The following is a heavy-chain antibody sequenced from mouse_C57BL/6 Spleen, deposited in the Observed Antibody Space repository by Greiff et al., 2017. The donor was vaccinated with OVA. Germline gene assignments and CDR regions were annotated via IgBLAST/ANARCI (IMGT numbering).Heavy chain of an antibody. D-gene: IGHD2-5*01. Sequence: VQLQQSGPALVKPGASVKIPCKASGYTFTDYNMDWVKQSHGKSLEWIGDINPNNGGTIYNQKFKGKATLTVDKSSSTAYMELRSLTSEDTAVYYCARLGYYSNYYFDYWGQGTTLTVSS. CDR1: GYTFTDYN. CDR2: INPNNGGT. V-gene: IGHV1-18*01. CDR3: ARLGYYSNYYFDY. J-gene: IGHJ2*01.